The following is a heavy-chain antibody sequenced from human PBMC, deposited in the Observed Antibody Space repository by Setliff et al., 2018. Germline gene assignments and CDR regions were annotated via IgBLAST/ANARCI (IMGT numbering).Heavy chain of an antibody. Sequence: SETLSLTCTVSGDSISSGGYYWSWIRQPAGKGLEWIGQIHTSGSTHYSSSLKSRVTISIDTSKNQFSLKLNSVTATDTAFYYCASRTFGRGRFDPWGQGTLVTVS. D-gene: IGHD3-16*01. J-gene: IGHJ5*02. V-gene: IGHV4-61*09. CDR1: GDSISSGGYY. CDR3: ASRTFGRGRFDP. CDR2: IHTSGST.